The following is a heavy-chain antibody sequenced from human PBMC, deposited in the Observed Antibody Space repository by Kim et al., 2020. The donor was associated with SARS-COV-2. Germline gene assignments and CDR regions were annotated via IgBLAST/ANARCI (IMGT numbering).Heavy chain of an antibody. D-gene: IGHD1-1*01. CDR3: TTMDRKLAEVED. V-gene: IGHV3-15*01. J-gene: IGHJ4*02. Sequence: EYASPAKGRFTNSRDDSKNTLYLQMNSLKTEDTAVYYCTTMDRKLAEVEDLGQGTLVTVSS.